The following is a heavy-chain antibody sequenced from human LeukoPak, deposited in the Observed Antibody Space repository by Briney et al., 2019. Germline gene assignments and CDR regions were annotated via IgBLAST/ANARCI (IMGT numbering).Heavy chain of an antibody. D-gene: IGHD3-10*01. CDR3: ARDLWFGGAFDI. Sequence: GGSLRLSCAASGFTFSSYGMSWVRQAPGKGLEWVSAISGSGGSTYYADSVKGRFTISRDNAKNSLYLQMNSLRAEDTAVYYCARDLWFGGAFDIWGQGTMVTVSS. J-gene: IGHJ3*02. CDR2: ISGSGGST. V-gene: IGHV3-23*01. CDR1: GFTFSSYG.